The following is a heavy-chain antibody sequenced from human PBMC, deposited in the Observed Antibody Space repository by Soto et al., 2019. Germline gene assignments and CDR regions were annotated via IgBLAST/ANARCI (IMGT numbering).Heavy chain of an antibody. CDR2: IIPAFATP. CDR3: ARGAGVFGYNWQYVPLEV. Sequence: QVQLVQSGAEGKNPGSSVNVSCKTVGGTMRSFAFSWVRQAPGQGLEWMGGIIPAFATPNHAQTFQDRVTISADESTSTVYMELRRLRSEDSAVYFCARGAGVFGYNWQYVPLEVWGQGTQITVSS. V-gene: IGHV1-69*01. CDR1: GGTMRSFA. D-gene: IGHD1-20*01. J-gene: IGHJ4*02.